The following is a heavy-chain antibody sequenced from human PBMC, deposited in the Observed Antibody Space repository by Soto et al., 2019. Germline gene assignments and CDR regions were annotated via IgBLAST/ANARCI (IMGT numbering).Heavy chain of an antibody. CDR3: ARGMDYYDSSGYLLYGY. V-gene: IGHV1-18*01. D-gene: IGHD3-22*01. J-gene: IGHJ4*02. CDR1: GYTFTSYG. CDR2: ISAYNGNT. Sequence: QVQLVQSGAEVKKPGASVKVSCKASGYTFTSYGISWVRQAPGQGLEWMGWISAYNGNTNYAQKLQGRVTMTTDTSTSTANMELRSLRSDDTAVYYCARGMDYYDSSGYLLYGYWGQGTLVTVSS.